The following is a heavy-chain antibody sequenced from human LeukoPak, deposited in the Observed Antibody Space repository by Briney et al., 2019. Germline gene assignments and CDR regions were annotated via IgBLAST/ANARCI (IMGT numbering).Heavy chain of an antibody. CDR3: ARDRGPDFWSGYFGD. D-gene: IGHD3-3*01. V-gene: IGHV4-30-2*01. J-gene: IGHJ4*02. Sequence: PSETLSLTCTVSGGSISSGGYYWGWIRQPPGKGLEWIGYIYHSGSTYYNPSLKSRVTISVDRSKNQFSLRLSSVTAADTAVYYCARDRGPDFWSGYFGDWGQGTLVTVSS. CDR2: IYHSGST. CDR1: GGSISSGGYY.